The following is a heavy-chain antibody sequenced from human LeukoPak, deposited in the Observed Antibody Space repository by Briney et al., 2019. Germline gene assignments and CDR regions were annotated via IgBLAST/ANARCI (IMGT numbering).Heavy chain of an antibody. Sequence: PSQTLSLTCTVSGGSISSGSYYWSWIRQPAGKGLEWIGRIYTSGSTNYNPSLKSRVTISVDTPKNQFSLKLSSVTAADTAVYYCARDMTHVVTRDWGQGTLVTVSS. V-gene: IGHV4-61*02. CDR1: GGSISSGSYY. J-gene: IGHJ4*02. CDR3: ARDMTHVVTRD. CDR2: IYTSGST. D-gene: IGHD2/OR15-2a*01.